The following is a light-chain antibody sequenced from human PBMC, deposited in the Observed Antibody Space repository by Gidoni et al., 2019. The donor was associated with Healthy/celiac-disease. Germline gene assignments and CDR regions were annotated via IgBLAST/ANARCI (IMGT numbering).Light chain of an antibody. V-gene: IGKV3-15*01. CDR1: PIVSST. CDR3: QQYNNWPPWT. J-gene: IGKJ1*01. Sequence: EIVMTQSPATLYVSPGERATLSCRASPIVSSTLAWYQQKPGQAPRLLIYGASTRATGIPAMFSGSGSGTEFTLTISSLQSEDFAVYYCQQYNNWPPWTFGQGTKVEIK. CDR2: GAS.